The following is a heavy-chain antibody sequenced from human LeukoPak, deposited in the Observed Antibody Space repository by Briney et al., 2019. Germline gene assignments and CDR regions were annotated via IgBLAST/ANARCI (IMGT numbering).Heavy chain of an antibody. D-gene: IGHD3-9*01. CDR3: AREVSDSLFDP. CDR1: GGTFSSYA. V-gene: IGHV1-69*04. Sequence: SVKVSCKASGGTFSSYAISWVRQAPGQGLEWMGRIIPILGIANYAQKFQGRVTITADKSTSTAYMELSSLRSDDTAVYYCAREVSDSLFDPWGQGTLVTVSS. J-gene: IGHJ5*02. CDR2: IIPILGIA.